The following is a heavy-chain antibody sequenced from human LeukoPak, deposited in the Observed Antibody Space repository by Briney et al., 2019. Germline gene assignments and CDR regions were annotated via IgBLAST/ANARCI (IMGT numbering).Heavy chain of an antibody. CDR2: IFYSGST. J-gene: IGHJ6*03. CDR3: AKMSMIVVAVYYYYYMDV. CDR1: GRSIGSGTYY. Sequence: SETLSLTCTVSGRSIGSGTYYWGWIRQSPGKGLEWIGSIFYSGSTNYNPSLKSRVTISVDTSKNQFPLKLSSVTAADTAVYYCAKMSMIVVAVYYYYYMDVWGKGTTVTISS. V-gene: IGHV4-39*06. D-gene: IGHD3-22*01.